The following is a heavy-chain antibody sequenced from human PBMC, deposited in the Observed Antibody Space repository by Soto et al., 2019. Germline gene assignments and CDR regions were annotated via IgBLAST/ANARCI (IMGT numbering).Heavy chain of an antibody. CDR3: ARGRISQWLVRPFDY. J-gene: IGHJ4*02. Sequence: PSETLSLTGGVNDGLCSGYSWTWIRQSPGKGLEWIGEIHYRGGTTYNPSLKSRATIEIDTSKNQFSLKLRSVTAADTAVYYCARGRISQWLVRPFDYWGQGTLVTVSS. CDR2: IHYRGGT. CDR1: DGLCSGYS. V-gene: IGHV4-34*01. D-gene: IGHD6-19*01.